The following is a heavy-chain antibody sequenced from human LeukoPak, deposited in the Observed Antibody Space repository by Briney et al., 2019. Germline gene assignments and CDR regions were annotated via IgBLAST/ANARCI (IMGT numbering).Heavy chain of an antibody. J-gene: IGHJ4*02. CDR2: IQYDGSNK. D-gene: IGHD6-13*01. CDR3: AKGDVSSWYFGY. V-gene: IGHV3-30*02. Sequence: QAGGSLRLSCAASGFTFSSYDMHWVRQAPGKGLEWVAFIQYDGSNKYYADSVKGRFTISRDSSKNTLYLQMNSLRAEDTAVYYCAKGDVSSWYFGYWGQGTLVTVSS. CDR1: GFTFSSYD.